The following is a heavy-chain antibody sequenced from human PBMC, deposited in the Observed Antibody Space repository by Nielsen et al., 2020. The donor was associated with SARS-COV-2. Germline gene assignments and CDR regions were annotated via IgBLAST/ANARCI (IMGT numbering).Heavy chain of an antibody. Sequence: GGSLRLSCKTSGYSFTNYWIGWVRQLPGKGLEWMAIIYPRDSDDRYSPSFQGQVTISVDKSTTTAYLQWTSLKASDTAMYYCARHQRLSSGYNPDDAFDFWGQGTLVTVSS. CDR2: IYPRDSDD. CDR1: GYSFTNYW. CDR3: ARHQRLSSGYNPDDAFDF. D-gene: IGHD3-22*01. J-gene: IGHJ3*01. V-gene: IGHV5-51*01.